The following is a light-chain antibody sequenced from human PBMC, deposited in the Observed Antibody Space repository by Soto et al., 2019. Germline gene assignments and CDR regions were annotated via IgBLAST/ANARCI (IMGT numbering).Light chain of an antibody. CDR2: DVS. Sequence: QSALTQPRSVSASPGQSVTISCTGTSSDVGGYDYVSWYQQHPGKAPKLMIYDVSKWPSGVPDRFSGSKSGNTASLTISGLQAEDEADYYCCSYAARSVHVFGTGTKVTVL. V-gene: IGLV2-11*01. CDR1: SSDVGGYDY. CDR3: CSYAARSVHV. J-gene: IGLJ1*01.